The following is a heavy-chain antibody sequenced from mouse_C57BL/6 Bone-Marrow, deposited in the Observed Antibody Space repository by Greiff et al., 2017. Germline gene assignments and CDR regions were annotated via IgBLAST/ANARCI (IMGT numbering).Heavy chain of an antibody. CDR1: GYTFTDHT. Sequence: VQLQQSDAELVKPGASVKISCKVSGYTFTDHTIHWMKQRPEQGLEWIGYIYPRVGSTKYNEKFKGKATLTADKSSSTAYMQLNSLTSEDSAVYYCARRDYYCGSRDYWGQGTTLTVSS. V-gene: IGHV1-78*01. J-gene: IGHJ2*01. D-gene: IGHD1-1*01. CDR2: IYPRVGST. CDR3: ARRDYYCGSRDY.